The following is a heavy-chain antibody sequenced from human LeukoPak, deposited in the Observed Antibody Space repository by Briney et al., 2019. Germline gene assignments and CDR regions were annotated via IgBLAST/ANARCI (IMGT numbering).Heavy chain of an antibody. Sequence: SETLSLTCTVSGGSISSYYWSWIRQPPGKGLEWIGYIHYSGSTNYNPSLKSRVTISVDTSKNQFSLKLSSVTAADTAVYYCARERATTVTTEGYWYFDLWGRGTLVTVSS. CDR3: ARERATTVTTEGYWYFDL. CDR2: IHYSGST. V-gene: IGHV4-59*01. CDR1: GGSISSYY. J-gene: IGHJ2*01. D-gene: IGHD4-17*01.